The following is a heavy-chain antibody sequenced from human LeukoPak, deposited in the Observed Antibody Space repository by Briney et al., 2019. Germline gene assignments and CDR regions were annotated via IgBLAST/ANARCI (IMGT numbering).Heavy chain of an antibody. CDR1: GGTFSSYA. V-gene: IGHV1-69*06. CDR3: ARAQKFTMVRGVNNRFDP. CDR2: IIPIFGTA. D-gene: IGHD3-10*01. Sequence: GASVTVSCKASGGTFSSYAISWVRQAPGQGLEWMGGIIPIFGTANYAQKFQGRVTITADKSTSTAYMELSSLRSEDTAVYYCARAQKFTMVRGVNNRFDPWGQGTLVTVSS. J-gene: IGHJ5*02.